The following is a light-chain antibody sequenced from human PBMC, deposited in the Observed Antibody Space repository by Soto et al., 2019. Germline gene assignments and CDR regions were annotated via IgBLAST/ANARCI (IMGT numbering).Light chain of an antibody. J-gene: IGLJ1*01. CDR3: CSYASSSTYV. Sequence: SVLTQPASVSGSPGQSITISCTGTSSDVGSYNLVSWYQQHPGKAPKLMIYEVTKRPSGVSDRFSGSKSGNTASLTINGLQAEDEADYYCCSYASSSTYVFGTGTKVTVL. CDR2: EVT. CDR1: SSDVGSYNL. V-gene: IGLV2-23*02.